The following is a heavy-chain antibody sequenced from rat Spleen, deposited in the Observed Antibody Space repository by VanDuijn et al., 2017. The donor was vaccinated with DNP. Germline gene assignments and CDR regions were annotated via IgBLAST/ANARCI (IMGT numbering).Heavy chain of an antibody. V-gene: IGHV2S1*01. CDR1: GFTLTSFH. D-gene: IGHD1-10*01. CDR3: ARNYNHYGYFDY. CDR2: MQTGGDT. Sequence: QVQLKESGPGLVQPSQTLSLTCTVSGFTLTSFHVSWVRQPPGKGLEWMGRMQTGGDTDFPSALKSRLSLSRDTSKSQVFLQMDSLQTEDTAMYFCARNYNHYGYFDYWGQGVMVTVSS. J-gene: IGHJ2*01.